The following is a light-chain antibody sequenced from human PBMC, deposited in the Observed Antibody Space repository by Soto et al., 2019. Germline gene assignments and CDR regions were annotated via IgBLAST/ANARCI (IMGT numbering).Light chain of an antibody. Sequence: DIVWTQSPGTLSLSPGESATLSCRASENVASSFLAWYQQKPGQAPRLLIYGASTRATGISDKFSGSGSGTDFTLTISRLEPEDFAVYYCQQYGSSPRTFGQGTKVDI. V-gene: IGKV3-20*01. CDR3: QQYGSSPRT. J-gene: IGKJ1*01. CDR1: ENVASSF. CDR2: GAS.